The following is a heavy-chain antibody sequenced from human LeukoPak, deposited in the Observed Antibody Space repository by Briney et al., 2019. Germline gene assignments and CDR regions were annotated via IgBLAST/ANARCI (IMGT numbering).Heavy chain of an antibody. CDR2: INSDGSST. Sequence: PGGSLRLSCAASGFTFSSYAMSWARQPPGKGLVWVSRINSDGSSTTYADSVKGRFTISRDNAKNTLYLQMNSLRAEDTAVYYCASPGVGLLWFGELSGPPAYWGQGTLVTVSS. CDR1: GFTFSSYA. CDR3: ASPGVGLLWFGELSGPPAY. D-gene: IGHD3-10*01. V-gene: IGHV3-74*01. J-gene: IGHJ4*02.